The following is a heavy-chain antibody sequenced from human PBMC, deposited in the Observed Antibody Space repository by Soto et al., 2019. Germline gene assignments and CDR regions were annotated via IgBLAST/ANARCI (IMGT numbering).Heavy chain of an antibody. CDR3: ARIKWGLDYYNGMDV. V-gene: IGHV1-2*02. Sequence: GASVKVSCKASGYSVSDYFIQWVRQAPGQGLEWVAWINPKSAATNYAKKFQGRVSLTWDTSFSTAYTELTRLRPDDTAVYYCARIKWGLDYYNGMDVWGQGTTVTVSS. CDR2: INPKSAAT. D-gene: IGHD1-26*01. CDR1: GYSVSDYF. J-gene: IGHJ6*02.